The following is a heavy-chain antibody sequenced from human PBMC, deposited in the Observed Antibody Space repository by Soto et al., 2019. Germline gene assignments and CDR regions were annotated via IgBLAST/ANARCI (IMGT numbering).Heavy chain of an antibody. D-gene: IGHD3-10*01. J-gene: IGHJ4*02. Sequence: PGGSLRLSCAASGFSFSSYAIHWVRQAPGKGLEWVAVISNDGSNKYYTESVKGRFTISRDNSNYTMYLQMNSLRVEDTAVYYCARNYYGSGSYLGPFGYWGQGTLVTVSS. CDR2: ISNDGSNK. CDR1: GFSFSSYA. V-gene: IGHV3-30-3*01. CDR3: ARNYYGSGSYLGPFGY.